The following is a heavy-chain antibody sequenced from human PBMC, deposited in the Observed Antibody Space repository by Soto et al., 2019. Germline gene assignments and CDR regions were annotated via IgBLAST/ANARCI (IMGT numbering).Heavy chain of an antibody. V-gene: IGHV4-34*01. J-gene: IGHJ4*02. D-gene: IGHD3-10*01. CDR1: GGSFSGYY. CDR2: INHSGST. CDR3: ARALTMVRGVAKYYFDY. Sequence: KQSQTLSLTCAFYGGSFSGYYWSWIRQPPGKGLEWIGEINHSGSTNYNPSLKSRVTISVDTSKNQFSLKLSSVTAADTAVYYCARALTMVRGVAKYYFDYWGQGTLVTVSS.